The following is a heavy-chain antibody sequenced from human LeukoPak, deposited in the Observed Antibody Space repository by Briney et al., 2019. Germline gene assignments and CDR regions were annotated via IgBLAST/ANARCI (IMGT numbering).Heavy chain of an antibody. J-gene: IGHJ4*02. CDR3: ARDSTYYYASGSSGPHYFDY. CDR1: GFTFSTYA. Sequence: GGSLRLSCAASGFTFSTYAMHWVRQAPGKGLEWAAVISYDGSNTYYADSVKGRFTISRDNSKNTLYLQLNSLRAEDTAVYYCARDSTYYYASGSSGPHYFDYWGQGTLVTVSS. D-gene: IGHD3-10*01. V-gene: IGHV3-30*01. CDR2: ISYDGSNT.